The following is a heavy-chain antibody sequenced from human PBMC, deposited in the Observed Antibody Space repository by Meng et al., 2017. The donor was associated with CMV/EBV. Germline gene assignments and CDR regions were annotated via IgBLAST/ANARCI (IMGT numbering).Heavy chain of an antibody. CDR2: ISAYNGNT. D-gene: IGHD1-1*01. Sequence: ASVKVSCKASGYTFTSYGISWVRQAPGQGLEWMGWISAYNGNTNYAQKLQGRVTMTTDTSTSTAYMELRRLRSDDTAVYYCARDTTGTVYYYYGMDVWGQGTTVTVSS. CDR3: ARDTTGTVYYYYGMDV. J-gene: IGHJ6*02. CDR1: GYTFTSYG. V-gene: IGHV1-18*01.